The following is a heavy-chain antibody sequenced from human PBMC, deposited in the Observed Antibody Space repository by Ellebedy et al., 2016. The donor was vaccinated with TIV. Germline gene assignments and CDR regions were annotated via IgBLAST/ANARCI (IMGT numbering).Heavy chain of an antibody. Sequence: GGSLRLSXAASGFTFSDYYMSWIRQAPGKGLEWVSYISSSGASVYYADSVKGRFTISRDNANNSLFLQMNSLRAEDTAVYYCARDACLGYYYYYMDDWGKGTTVTVAS. V-gene: IGHV3-11*01. CDR2: ISSSGASV. CDR3: ARDACLGYYYYYMDD. J-gene: IGHJ6*03. CDR1: GFTFSDYY.